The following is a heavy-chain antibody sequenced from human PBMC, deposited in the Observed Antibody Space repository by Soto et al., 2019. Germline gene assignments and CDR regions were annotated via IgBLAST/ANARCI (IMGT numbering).Heavy chain of an antibody. D-gene: IGHD2-2*01. V-gene: IGHV3-33*08. CDR3: AVSLVPAVEGVGYYYYGMDV. J-gene: IGHJ6*02. Sequence: PGGSLRLSCAASGFTFNNYAMNWVRQAPGKGLEWVAVIWYDGSNKYYADSVKGRFTISRDNSKNTLYLQMNSLRAEDTAVYYCAVSLVPAVEGVGYYYYGMDVWGQGTTVTVSS. CDR1: GFTFNNYA. CDR2: IWYDGSNK.